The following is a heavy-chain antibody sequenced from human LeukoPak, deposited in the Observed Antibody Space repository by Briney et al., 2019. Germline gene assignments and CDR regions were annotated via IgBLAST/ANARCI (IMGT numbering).Heavy chain of an antibody. V-gene: IGHV3-64*01. Sequence: GGSLRLSCAASGFTFSSYAMHWVRQAPGKGLEYVSAISSNGGSTYYANSVKGRFTISRDNSKNTLYLQMNSLRAEDTAVYYCAKDMLFTMIGPFDYWGQGTLVTVSS. CDR2: ISSNGGST. J-gene: IGHJ4*02. CDR1: GFTFSSYA. CDR3: AKDMLFTMIGPFDY. D-gene: IGHD3-22*01.